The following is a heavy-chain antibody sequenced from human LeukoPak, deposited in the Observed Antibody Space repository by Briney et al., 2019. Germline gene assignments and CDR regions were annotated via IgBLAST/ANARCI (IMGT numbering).Heavy chain of an antibody. CDR1: GYTFSAYD. Sequence: ASVKVSCKASGYTFSAYDISWMRQAPGQGLEWMGGINTNTGNPTYAQDFTGRFVFSLDSSVTTAYLQIDSVQADDTAVYFCARDLAVPGTARGYWGQGTLVTVSS. J-gene: IGHJ4*02. V-gene: IGHV7-4-1*01. D-gene: IGHD6-19*01. CDR2: INTNTGNP. CDR3: ARDLAVPGTARGY.